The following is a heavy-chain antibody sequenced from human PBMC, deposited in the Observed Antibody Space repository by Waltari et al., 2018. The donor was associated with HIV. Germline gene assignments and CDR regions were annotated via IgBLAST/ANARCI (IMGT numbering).Heavy chain of an antibody. D-gene: IGHD2-21*02. CDR1: GYTFTGHF. CDR3: ARGDRSLAYLLDVFHF. Sequence: QVQLEQSASEVKRPGASVNVSCKASGYTFTGHFIHWVRQAPGQGPEWVGWVNPATGYTDSAQKFEDRVTMTTDTPLTTAYLELAGLQSNDTDVYYCARGDRSLAYLLDVFHFWGQGTLVTVSS. V-gene: IGHV1-2*02. J-gene: IGHJ3*01. CDR2: VNPATGYT.